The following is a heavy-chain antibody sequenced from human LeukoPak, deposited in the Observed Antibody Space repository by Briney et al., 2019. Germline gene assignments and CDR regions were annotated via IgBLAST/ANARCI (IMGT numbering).Heavy chain of an antibody. V-gene: IGHV3-21*01. CDR3: ARDCESGYSYGLC. CDR1: GFSFRTYS. D-gene: IGHD5-18*01. Sequence: AGGSLRLSCAVSGFSFRTYSMNWVCQAPGKGLEWVSTITGDSTYIRYADSVRGRFTISRDNAKSSLYLQMNSLRVEDTAVYYCARDCESGYSYGLCWGQGTLVTVSS. J-gene: IGHJ4*02. CDR2: ITGDSTYI.